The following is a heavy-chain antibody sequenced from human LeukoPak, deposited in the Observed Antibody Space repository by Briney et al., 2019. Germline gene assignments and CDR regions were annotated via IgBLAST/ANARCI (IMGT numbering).Heavy chain of an antibody. D-gene: IGHD6-19*01. CDR2: IYYSGST. Sequence: SETLSLTCTVSGGSISSYYWSWVRQPPGKGLEWVGNIYYSGSTNYNPSLKSRVTISVDTSKNQFSLKLSSVTAADTAVYYCARSSKQWLGSYYYYYYMDVWGKGTTVTVSS. CDR1: GGSISSYY. CDR3: ARSSKQWLGSYYYYYYMDV. J-gene: IGHJ6*03. V-gene: IGHV4-59*01.